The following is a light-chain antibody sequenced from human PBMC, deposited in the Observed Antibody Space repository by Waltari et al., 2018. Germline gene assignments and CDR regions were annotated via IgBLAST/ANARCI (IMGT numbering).Light chain of an antibody. CDR1: QSVSSY. J-gene: IGKJ1*01. CDR2: DAS. Sequence: EIVLTQSPATLSLSPGARATLSCRASQSVSSYLAWYQQKPGQAPRLLIYDASHRATGIPARFSGSGSGTDFTLTISSQEPEDFAVYYCQQRSRTFGQGTKVEIK. V-gene: IGKV3-11*01. CDR3: QQRSRT.